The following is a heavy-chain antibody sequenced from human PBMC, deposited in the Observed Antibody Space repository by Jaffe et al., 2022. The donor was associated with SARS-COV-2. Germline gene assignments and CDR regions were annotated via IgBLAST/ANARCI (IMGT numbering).Heavy chain of an antibody. V-gene: IGHV4-61*02. D-gene: IGHD4-17*01. J-gene: IGHJ6*02. CDR3: AREWAVTIRYYYGMDV. CDR1: GGSISSGSYY. Sequence: QVQLQESGPGLVKPSQTLSLTCTVSGGSISSGSYYWSWIRQPAGKGLEWIGRIYTSGSTNYNPSLKSRVTISVDTSKNQFSLKLSSVTAADTAVYYCAREWAVTIRYYYGMDVWGQGTTVTVSS. CDR2: IYTSGST.